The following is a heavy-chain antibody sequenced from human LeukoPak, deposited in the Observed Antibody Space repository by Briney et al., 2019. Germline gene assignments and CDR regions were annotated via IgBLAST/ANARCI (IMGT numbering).Heavy chain of an antibody. Sequence: SETLSLTCTVSGGSISSGDYYWSWIRQPPGKGLEWTGYIYYSGSTYYNPSLKSRVTISVDTSKNQFSLKLSSVTAADTAVYYCARDLGYDWVFGYWGQGTLVTVSS. CDR1: GGSISSGDYY. J-gene: IGHJ4*02. CDR2: IYYSGST. D-gene: IGHD5-12*01. CDR3: ARDLGYDWVFGY. V-gene: IGHV4-30-4*01.